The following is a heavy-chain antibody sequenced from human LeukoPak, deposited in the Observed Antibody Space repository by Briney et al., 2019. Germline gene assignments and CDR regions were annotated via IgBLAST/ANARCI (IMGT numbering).Heavy chain of an antibody. D-gene: IGHD4-11*01. CDR3: ARDSTVTTFENWFDP. V-gene: IGHV1-69*15. CDR2: IIPIFGTA. J-gene: IGHJ5*02. CDR1: GGTFSSYD. Sequence: SVKVSCKASGGTFSSYDISWVRQAPGQGLEWMGRIIPIFGTANYAQKFQGRVTITADESTSTAYMELSSLRSEDTAVYYCARDSTVTTFENWFDPWGQGTLVTVSS.